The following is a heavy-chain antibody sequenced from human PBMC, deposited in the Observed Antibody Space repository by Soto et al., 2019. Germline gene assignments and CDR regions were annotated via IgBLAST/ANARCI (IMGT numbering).Heavy chain of an antibody. CDR2: INHSGST. Sequence: QVQLQQWGAGLLKPSETLSLTCAVYGGSFSGYYWSWIRQPPGKGLEWIGEINHSGSTNYNPSLKSRVTISVDTSKNQFSLKLSSVTAAATAVYYCARRIPITMIVVSSAFDIWGQGTMVTVSS. J-gene: IGHJ3*02. CDR3: ARRIPITMIVVSSAFDI. CDR1: GGSFSGYY. D-gene: IGHD3-22*01. V-gene: IGHV4-34*01.